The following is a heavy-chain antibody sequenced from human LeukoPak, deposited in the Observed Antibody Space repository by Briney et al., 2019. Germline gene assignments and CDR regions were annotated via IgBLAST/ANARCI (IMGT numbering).Heavy chain of an antibody. V-gene: IGHV1-2*02. Sequence: ASVKVSCTTFGYPFTGDYIHWVRQAPGQGLEWMGWINPNGGGTDYAQKFQGRVTMTRDTSISTAYMDLSRLTSDDTAVYYCARAAVGGFGSEYYFDYWGQGTLVTVSS. CDR3: ARAAVGGFGSEYYFDY. CDR1: GYPFTGDY. J-gene: IGHJ4*02. D-gene: IGHD6-19*01. CDR2: INPNGGGT.